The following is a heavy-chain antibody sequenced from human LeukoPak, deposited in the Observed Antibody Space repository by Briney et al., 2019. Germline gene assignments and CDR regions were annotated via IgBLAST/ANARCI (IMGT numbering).Heavy chain of an antibody. CDR2: ISRGGSTV. V-gene: IGHV3-48*03. CDR3: ARSPDYGNYGDYFDY. D-gene: IGHD4-11*01. J-gene: IGHJ4*02. CDR1: GFTFSSYE. Sequence: GGSLRLSCAASGFTFSSYEMNWVRQAPGKGLEWVSYISRGGSTVYYADSVKGRFTITRDNAKNSLYLQMNSLRAEDTAVHYCARSPDYGNYGDYFDYWGQGTLVTVSS.